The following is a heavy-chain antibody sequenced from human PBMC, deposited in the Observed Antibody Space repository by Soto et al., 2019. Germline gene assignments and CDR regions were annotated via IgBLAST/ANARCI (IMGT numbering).Heavy chain of an antibody. CDR3: AIEFGYYFDY. CDR2: IYHGGNS. CDR1: GGSISSGGYS. D-gene: IGHD3-10*01. Sequence: QLQLQESGSGLVKPSQTLSLTCAVSGGSISSGGYSWSWIRQPPGKGLEWIGYIYHGGNSYYNPSLKSRFTISIDSSQNQFSLKLSSVTAADTAVYYCAIEFGYYFDYWGQGTLVTVSS. V-gene: IGHV4-30-2*01. J-gene: IGHJ4*02.